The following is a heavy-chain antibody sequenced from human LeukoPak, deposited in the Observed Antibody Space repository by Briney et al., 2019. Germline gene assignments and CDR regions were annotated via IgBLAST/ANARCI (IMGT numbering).Heavy chain of an antibody. CDR2: IIPIFGTA. J-gene: IGHJ4*02. CDR1: GGTFSSYA. D-gene: IGHD6-6*01. V-gene: IGHV1-69*13. Sequence: RASVTVSCKASGGTFSSYAISWVRQAPGQGLEWMGGIIPIFGTANYAQKFQGRVTITADESTSTAYMELSSLRSEDTAVYYCARMMASEYSSSSVDDYWGQGTLVTVSS. CDR3: ARMMASEYSSSSVDDY.